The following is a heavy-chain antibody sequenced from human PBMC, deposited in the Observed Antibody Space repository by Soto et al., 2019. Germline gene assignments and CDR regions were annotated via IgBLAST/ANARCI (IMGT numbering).Heavy chain of an antibody. CDR3: ARDHPNYYDSSGYPNYYYYGMDV. J-gene: IGHJ6*01. D-gene: IGHD3-22*01. CDR2: IYTSGSS. Sequence: SETLSLTCTVSGGSISSYYWSWIRQPAGKGLEWIGRIYTSGSSNYNPSLKSRVTMSVDTSKNQFSLKLSSVTAADTAAYCCARDHPNYYDSSGYPNYYYYGMDVWGQGTTVTVSS. V-gene: IGHV4-4*07. CDR1: GGSISSYY.